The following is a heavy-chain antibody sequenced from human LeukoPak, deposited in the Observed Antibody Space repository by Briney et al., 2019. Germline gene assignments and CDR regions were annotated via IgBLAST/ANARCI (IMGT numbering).Heavy chain of an antibody. J-gene: IGHJ4*02. CDR2: ISGSGGST. CDR3: AKTPITMIVVVMYFDY. CDR1: GFTLSSYA. D-gene: IGHD3-22*01. Sequence: GGSLRLSCAASGFTLSSYAMSWVRQAPGKGLEWVSTISGSGGSTYYADSVKGRFTISRDNSKNTLYLQMNSLRAEDTAVYYCAKTPITMIVVVMYFDYWGQGTLVTVSS. V-gene: IGHV3-23*01.